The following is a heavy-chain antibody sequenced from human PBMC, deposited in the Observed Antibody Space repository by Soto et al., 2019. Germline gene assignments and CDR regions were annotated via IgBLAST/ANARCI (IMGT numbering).Heavy chain of an antibody. CDR1: GFTFISHT. V-gene: IGHV3-21*04. CDR2: ISGSGSP. Sequence: EVQLVESGGGLVKPGGSLRLSRAVSGFTFISHTLNWVGQAPGKGLEWVSSISGSGSPYYADSVKGRFTISRDNAQNSLYLQMSSLRAEDTAVYYCSREVQPVFRREYDYWGQGTLVTVSS. J-gene: IGHJ4*02. CDR3: SREVQPVFRREYDY.